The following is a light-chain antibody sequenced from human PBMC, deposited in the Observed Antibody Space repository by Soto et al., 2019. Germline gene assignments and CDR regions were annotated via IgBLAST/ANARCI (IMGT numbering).Light chain of an antibody. CDR2: NDI. Sequence: QSALTQPPSVSGAPGLRVTISCTGSNSNIGAGYDVHWYQQLPGTAPKLLIYNDIKHPSGVPDRFSGSKSGTSASLAITGLQAEDEADYYCQSYDSILSGHVFGPWTKLTVL. V-gene: IGLV1-40*01. CDR1: NSNIGAGYD. CDR3: QSYDSILSGHV. J-gene: IGLJ1*01.